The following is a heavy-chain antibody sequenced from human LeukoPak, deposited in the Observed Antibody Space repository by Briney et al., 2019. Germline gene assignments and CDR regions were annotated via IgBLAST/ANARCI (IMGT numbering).Heavy chain of an antibody. Sequence: GGSLRLSCAASGFTFSSYSMNWVRQAPGKGLEWVSYISSSSSTIYYADSVKGRFTISRDNAKNSLYPQMNSLRAEDTAVYYCARDTIAVAGTFLYWGQGTLVTVSS. J-gene: IGHJ4*02. CDR1: GFTFSSYS. CDR3: ARDTIAVAGTFLY. CDR2: ISSSSSTI. V-gene: IGHV3-48*04. D-gene: IGHD6-19*01.